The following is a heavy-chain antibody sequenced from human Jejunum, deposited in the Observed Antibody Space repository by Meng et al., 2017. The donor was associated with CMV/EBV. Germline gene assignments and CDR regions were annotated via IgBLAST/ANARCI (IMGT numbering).Heavy chain of an antibody. D-gene: IGHD3-3*01. CDR2: IKPDGSEK. Sequence: FSSYGMKGGRQGPGKGMEWVDNIKPDGSEKYYVDAGKGRVTISRDNAKTALYLKMENLRAEDTAVYYCARAEYDFWSGYKYYLDYWGQGTLVTVSS. CDR1: FSSYG. CDR3: ARAEYDFWSGYKYYLDY. J-gene: IGHJ4*02. V-gene: IGHV3-7*01.